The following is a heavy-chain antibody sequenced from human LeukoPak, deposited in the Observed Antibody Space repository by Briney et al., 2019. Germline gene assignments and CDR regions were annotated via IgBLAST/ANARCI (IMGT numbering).Heavy chain of an antibody. CDR3: ATHSLGYCSGGSCSGDY. V-gene: IGHV1-24*01. CDR1: GYTLTELS. J-gene: IGHJ4*02. CDR2: FDPEDGET. Sequence: ASVKVSCKVSGYTLTELSMHWVRQAPGKGLEWMGGFDPEDGETFYAQKFQGRVTMTEDTSTDTAYMELSSLRSEDTAVYYCATHSLGYCSGGSCSGDYWGQGTLVTVSS. D-gene: IGHD2-15*01.